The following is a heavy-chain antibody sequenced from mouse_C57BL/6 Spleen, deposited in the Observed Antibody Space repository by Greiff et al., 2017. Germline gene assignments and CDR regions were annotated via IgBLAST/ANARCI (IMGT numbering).Heavy chain of an antibody. Sequence: VQLQQSGPELVKPGASVKISCKASGYSFTGYYMHWVKQSSEKSLEWIGEINPSTGGTSYNQKFKGKATLTVDKSSSTAYMQLKSLTSEDSAVYYCAREDCNWGQGTLVTVSA. V-gene: IGHV1-43*01. CDR3: AREDCN. CDR2: INPSTGGT. J-gene: IGHJ3*01. CDR1: GYSFTGYY.